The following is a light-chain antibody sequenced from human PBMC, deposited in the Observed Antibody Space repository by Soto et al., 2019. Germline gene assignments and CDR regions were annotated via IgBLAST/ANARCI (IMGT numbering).Light chain of an antibody. Sequence: QLVLTQPPSVSGAPGQRVTISCTGSSSNIGAGYDVHWYQHLPGTAPQLLIYGNINRPSGVPDRFSGSRSGTSASLAISGLQAEDEADYYCQSYDRSLSGKVFGTGTKLTVL. V-gene: IGLV1-40*01. CDR1: SSNIGAGYD. CDR2: GNI. CDR3: QSYDRSLSGKV. J-gene: IGLJ1*01.